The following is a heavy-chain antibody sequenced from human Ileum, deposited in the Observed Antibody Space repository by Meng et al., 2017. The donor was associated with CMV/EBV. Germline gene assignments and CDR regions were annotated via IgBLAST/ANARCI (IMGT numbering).Heavy chain of an antibody. Sequence: QVQLIPWGAGLLKPSETLALPCGVNGGSFSSFSWTWIRQPPGKGPEWIGDINHRGTTNYSPSLKSRVTISIDTSKKQFSLRLSSLTAADTAVYYCTRGRVGDWGFDFWGQGTLVTVSS. CDR3: TRGRVGDWGFDF. V-gene: IGHV4-34*02. D-gene: IGHD1-26*01. CDR1: GGSFSSFS. CDR2: INHRGTT. J-gene: IGHJ4*02.